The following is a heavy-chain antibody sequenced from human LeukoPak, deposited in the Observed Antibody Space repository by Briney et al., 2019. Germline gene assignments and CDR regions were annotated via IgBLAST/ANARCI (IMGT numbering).Heavy chain of an antibody. D-gene: IGHD7-27*01. V-gene: IGHV1-18*01. Sequence: ASVNVSCKATGYTFTSYGISWVRQAPGQGLEWMGWISSNSDNTNYAQKLQGRVTMTTDTSTSTAYMELRSLRSDATALYFCARDWGSIKVIADYWGQGTLVTVSS. CDR1: GYTFTSYG. CDR3: ARDWGSIKVIADY. CDR2: ISSNSDNT. J-gene: IGHJ4*02.